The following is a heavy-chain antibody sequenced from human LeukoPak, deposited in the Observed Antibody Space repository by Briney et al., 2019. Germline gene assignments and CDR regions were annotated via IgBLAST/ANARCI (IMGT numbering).Heavy chain of an antibody. D-gene: IGHD1-1*01. CDR2: IYTSGSN. J-gene: IGHJ6*03. Sequence: SGTLSLTCTVSGGSVSSYYWSWIRQPPGKGLEWIGYIYTSGSNYYNPSLESRVTISVDTSKNQFSLRLSSVTAADTALYYCAKTDHYYYYMDVWGKGTTVTVSS. CDR3: AKTDHYYYYMDV. CDR1: GGSVSSYY. V-gene: IGHV4-4*09.